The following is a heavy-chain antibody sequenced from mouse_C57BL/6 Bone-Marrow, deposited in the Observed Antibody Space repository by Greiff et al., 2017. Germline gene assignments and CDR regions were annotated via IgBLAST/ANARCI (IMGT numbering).Heavy chain of an antibody. CDR2: ISSGGDYI. CDR1: GFTFSSYA. CDR3: TRDPKYFDY. V-gene: IGHV5-9-1*02. J-gene: IGHJ2*01. Sequence: EVMLVESGEGLVKPGGSLKLSCAASGFTFSSYALSWVRQTPEKRLEWVAYISSGGDYIYYADTVKGRFTISRDNARNTLYLQMSSLKSEDTAMYYCTRDPKYFDYWGQGTTLTVSS.